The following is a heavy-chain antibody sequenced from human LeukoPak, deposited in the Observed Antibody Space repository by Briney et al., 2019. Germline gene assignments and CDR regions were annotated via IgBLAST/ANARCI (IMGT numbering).Heavy chain of an antibody. CDR3: ARHISSNWFDP. CDR2: IYPRDSRT. J-gene: IGHJ5*02. V-gene: IGHV5-51*01. CDR1: GSIFSSYW. Sequence: GASLKISCQGSGSIFSSYWIAWVRQLPGKGLEWMGVIYPRDSRTTYSPSFQGQVTISADKSISTAYLQWSSLKASDTAMYYCARHISSNWFDPWGQGTLVTVSS. D-gene: IGHD3-9*01.